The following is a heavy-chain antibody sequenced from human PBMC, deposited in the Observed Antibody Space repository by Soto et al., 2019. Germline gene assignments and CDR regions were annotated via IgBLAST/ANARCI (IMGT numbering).Heavy chain of an antibody. V-gene: IGHV4-39*01. Sequence: QLQLQESGPGLVKPSETLSLTCTVSGGSISSSSYYWGWIRQPPGKGLEWIGSIYYSGSTYYNPSLKSRVTISVDTSKNQFSLKLSSVTAADTAMYYCARHSSSSSYYYYYCYMDVWGKGTTVTVSS. J-gene: IGHJ6*03. D-gene: IGHD6-6*01. CDR1: GGSISSSSYY. CDR3: ARHSSSSSYYYYYCYMDV. CDR2: IYYSGST.